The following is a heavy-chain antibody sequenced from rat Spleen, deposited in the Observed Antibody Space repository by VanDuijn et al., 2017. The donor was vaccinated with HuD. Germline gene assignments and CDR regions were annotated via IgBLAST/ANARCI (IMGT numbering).Heavy chain of an antibody. D-gene: IGHD1-10*01. CDR2: ISYDGSST. CDR1: GFTFSDYY. J-gene: IGHJ4*01. Sequence: EVQLVESGGGLVQPGRSMKLSCAASGFTFSDYYMAWVRQAPTKGLEWVATISYDGSSTYYRDSVKGRFTISRDNAKSTLYLQIDSLRSEDTATYYCARPDYNKYVMDAWGQGASVTVSS. CDR3: ARPDYNKYVMDA. V-gene: IGHV5-22*01.